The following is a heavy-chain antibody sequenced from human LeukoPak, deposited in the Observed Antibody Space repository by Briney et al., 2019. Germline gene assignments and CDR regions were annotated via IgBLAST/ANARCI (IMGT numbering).Heavy chain of an antibody. D-gene: IGHD4-11*01. CDR2: ISSSSSTI. Sequence: GGSLRLSCAASGFTFSSCSMNWVRQAPGKGLEWVSYISSSSSTIYYADSVKGRFTTSRDNAKNSLYLQMNSLRAEDTAVYYCARDDSNYFELYYMDVWGKGTTVTVSS. CDR3: ARDDSNYFELYYMDV. J-gene: IGHJ6*03. V-gene: IGHV3-48*01. CDR1: GFTFSSCS.